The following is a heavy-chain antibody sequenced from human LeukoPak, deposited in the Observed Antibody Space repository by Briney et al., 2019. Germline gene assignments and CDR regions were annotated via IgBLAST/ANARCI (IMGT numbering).Heavy chain of an antibody. V-gene: IGHV3-33*01. D-gene: IGHD3-10*01. CDR3: ARAGGSGSYNAFDI. CDR2: IYYDGYNT. CDR1: GFTFSIDG. J-gene: IGHJ3*02. Sequence: QPGGSLRLSCAASGFTFSIDGLHWVRQAPGKGLEWVAVIYYDGYNTYYADSVKGRFTISRDNSKNMMYLQTDSLSPEDTAVYYCARAGGSGSYNAFDIWGPGTMVTVSS.